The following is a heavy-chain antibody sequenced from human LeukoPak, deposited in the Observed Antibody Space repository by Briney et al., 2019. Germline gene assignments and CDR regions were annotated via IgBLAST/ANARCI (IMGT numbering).Heavy chain of an antibody. Sequence: SVKVSCKASGGTFSSYAISWVRQAPGQGLEWMGRIIPILGIANYAQKFQGRVTITADKSTSTAYMELSSLRSDDTAVYYCARVHDPGNYWGQGTLVTVSS. CDR1: GGTFSSYA. V-gene: IGHV1-69*04. CDR2: IIPILGIA. D-gene: IGHD3-10*01. J-gene: IGHJ4*02. CDR3: ARVHDPGNY.